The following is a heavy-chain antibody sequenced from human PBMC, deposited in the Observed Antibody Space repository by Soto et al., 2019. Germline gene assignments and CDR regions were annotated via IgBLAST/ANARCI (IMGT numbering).Heavy chain of an antibody. CDR3: AGGSSKSWFDP. V-gene: IGHV4-31*03. J-gene: IGHJ5*02. D-gene: IGHD6-6*01. Sequence: SETLSLTCTVSGGSIRSDGYYWSWVRQHPGKGLEWIGYIYYSGSTYYNPSLKSRVSISADTSNNQFSLKLTSVTAADTAVYYCAGGSSKSWFDPWGQGTLVTVSS. CDR2: IYYSGST. CDR1: GGSIRSDGYY.